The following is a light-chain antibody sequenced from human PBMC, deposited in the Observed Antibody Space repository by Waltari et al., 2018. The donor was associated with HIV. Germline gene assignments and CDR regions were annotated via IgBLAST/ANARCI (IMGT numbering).Light chain of an antibody. CDR3: QQCLSSLWT. Sequence: DLVMTQFPASLAVTLGGRPTVSCKSSHPHLHSSNRKNYLRWDQQKPGQPPKWFVYWASTRESGVSDRFIGTGSGTNFTLTITSQQAEDVAVYYCQQCLSSLWTFGQGTKV. V-gene: IGKV4-1*01. CDR2: WAS. J-gene: IGKJ1*01. CDR1: HPHLHSSNRKNY.